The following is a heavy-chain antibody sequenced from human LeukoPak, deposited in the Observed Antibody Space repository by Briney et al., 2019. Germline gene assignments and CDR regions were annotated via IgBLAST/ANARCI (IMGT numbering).Heavy chain of an antibody. V-gene: IGHV3-53*01. CDR3: AKGIRGYAYYYMDV. CDR2: IYSGGST. CDR1: GFTVSSNY. Sequence: GGSLRLSCAASGFTVSSNYMSWVRRAPGKGLEWVSVIYSGGSTYYAESVKGRFTLSRDNSKNTLYLQMNSLRAEDTAVYSCAKGIRGYAYYYMDVWGKGTTVTISS. D-gene: IGHD5-18*01. J-gene: IGHJ6*03.